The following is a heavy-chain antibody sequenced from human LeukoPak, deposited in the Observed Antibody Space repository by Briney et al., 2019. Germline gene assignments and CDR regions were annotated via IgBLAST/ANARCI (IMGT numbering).Heavy chain of an antibody. CDR2: IIPILGTA. CDR3: ARVGGLGEMATTTDY. Sequence: LVKVSCKAPGGTFSSYAISWVRQAPGQGLEWMGGIIPILGTANYAQKFQGRVTITADESTSTAYMELSSLRSEDTAVYYCARVGGLGEMATTTDYWGQGTLVTVSS. J-gene: IGHJ4*02. D-gene: IGHD5-24*01. CDR1: GGTFSSYA. V-gene: IGHV1-69*13.